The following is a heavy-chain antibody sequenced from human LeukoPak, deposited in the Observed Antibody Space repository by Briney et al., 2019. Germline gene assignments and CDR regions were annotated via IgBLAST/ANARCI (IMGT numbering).Heavy chain of an antibody. Sequence: GGSLRLSCAASGFTVSSNFMSWVRHAPGKGLEWVSSISSSSSYIYYADSVKGRFTISRDNAKNSLYLQMNSLRAEDTAVYYCATKVAGTSHFSYWGQGTLVTVSS. CDR2: ISSSSSYI. CDR1: GFTVSSNF. CDR3: ATKVAGTSHFSY. D-gene: IGHD6-19*01. V-gene: IGHV3-21*01. J-gene: IGHJ4*02.